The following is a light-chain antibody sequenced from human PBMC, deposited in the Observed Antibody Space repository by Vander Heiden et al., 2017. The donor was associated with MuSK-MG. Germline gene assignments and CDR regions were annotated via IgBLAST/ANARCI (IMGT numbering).Light chain of an antibody. V-gene: IGKV1-39*01. J-gene: IGKJ2*02. CDR1: QSISSY. Sequence: DIQMTQSPSSLSASVGDRVTITCRASQSISSYLNWYQQKPGKAPKLLIYAASSLQSGVPSRFSGSGSGTDFTLTISRLQPEDFATYYCQQSDSTLWTFGQGTKLEIK. CDR3: QQSDSTLWT. CDR2: AAS.